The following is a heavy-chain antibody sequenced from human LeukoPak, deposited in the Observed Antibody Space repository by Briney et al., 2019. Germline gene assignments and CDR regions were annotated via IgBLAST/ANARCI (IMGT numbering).Heavy chain of an antibody. D-gene: IGHD3-9*01. CDR3: ARGWAHYDILTGNYYYYYMDV. V-gene: IGHV4-61*02. Sequence: SETLSLTCTVSGGSISSGSYYWSWIRQPAGKGLEWIGRIYTSGSTNYNPSLKSRVTISVATYKNQFSLKLSSVTAEDTAVYYCARGWAHYDILTGNYYYYYMDVWGKGTTVTVSS. CDR1: GGSISSGSYY. J-gene: IGHJ6*03. CDR2: IYTSGST.